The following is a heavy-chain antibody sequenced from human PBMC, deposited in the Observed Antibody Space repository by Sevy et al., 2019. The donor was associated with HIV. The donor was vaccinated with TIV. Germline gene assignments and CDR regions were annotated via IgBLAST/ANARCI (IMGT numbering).Heavy chain of an antibody. V-gene: IGHV1-2*02. Sequence: ASVKVSCKASGYTFTGXYIHWVRQAPGQGLEWMGWINPKSGDTNYAQEFQGRVTMTRDTSISTAYMELSGLKSDDTAVYYCSRDFRLRXYSXGCFDYWGQGTLVTVSS. CDR2: INPKSGDT. CDR3: SRDFRLRXYSXGCFDY. CDR1: GYTFTGXY. D-gene: IGHD3-16*01. J-gene: IGHJ4*02.